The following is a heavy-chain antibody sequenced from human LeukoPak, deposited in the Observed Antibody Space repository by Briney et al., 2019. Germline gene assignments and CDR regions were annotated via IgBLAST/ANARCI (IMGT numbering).Heavy chain of an antibody. V-gene: IGHV5-51*01. D-gene: IGHD5-12*01. CDR3: ARRQYSGYDFDF. Sequence: PGGSLRLSCQGSGYSFTNYWIGWVRQMPGKGLDWIGIIYPRDSDTRYSPSFQGQVTISADKSISTAYLQWNTLEASDTAMYYCARRQYSGYDFDFWGQGTPVTVSS. J-gene: IGHJ4*02. CDR2: IYPRDSDT. CDR1: GYSFTNYW.